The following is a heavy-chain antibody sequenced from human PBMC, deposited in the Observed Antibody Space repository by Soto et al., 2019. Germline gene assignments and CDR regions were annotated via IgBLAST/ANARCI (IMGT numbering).Heavy chain of an antibody. D-gene: IGHD3-10*01. V-gene: IGHV3-23*01. J-gene: IGHJ4*02. CDR2: VSGSGGDT. Sequence: EVQVLDSGGDLVQPGGSLRLSCAASGFTFTKYAMSWVRQAPGKGLEWVSSVSGSGGDTYYADSVKGRFTISRDNSNKMVYLQMNSLRAEDTATYYCARDYGDSGYWGQGTLVTVSS. CDR1: GFTFTKYA. CDR3: ARDYGDSGY.